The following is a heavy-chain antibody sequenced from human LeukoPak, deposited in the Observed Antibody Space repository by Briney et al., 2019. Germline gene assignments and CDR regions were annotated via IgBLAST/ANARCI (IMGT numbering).Heavy chain of an antibody. CDR2: IIPVFGTS. V-gene: IGHV1-69*05. CDR1: GGTCSSYT. CDR3: ARVVEGAFDI. J-gene: IGHJ3*02. Sequence: GASVKVSCKASGGTCSSYTISWVRQAPGQGLEWMGGIIPVFGTSNDAQKFQGRVTITTDESTSTVYMELSSLRSEDTAVYYCARVVEGAFDIWGQGTMVTVSS. D-gene: IGHD2-15*01.